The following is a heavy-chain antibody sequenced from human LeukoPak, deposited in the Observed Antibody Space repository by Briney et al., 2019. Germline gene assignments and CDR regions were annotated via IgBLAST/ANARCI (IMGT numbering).Heavy chain of an antibody. CDR2: ISSSSSYI. V-gene: IGHV3-21*01. J-gene: IGHJ4*02. Sequence: GGSLRLPCAASGFTFSSYSMNWVRQAPGKGLEWVSSISSSSSYIYYADSVKGRFTISRDNAKNSLYLQMNSLRAEDTAVYYCASRTYYYDSSGSALDYWGQGTLVTVSS. D-gene: IGHD3-22*01. CDR3: ASRTYYYDSSGSALDY. CDR1: GFTFSSYS.